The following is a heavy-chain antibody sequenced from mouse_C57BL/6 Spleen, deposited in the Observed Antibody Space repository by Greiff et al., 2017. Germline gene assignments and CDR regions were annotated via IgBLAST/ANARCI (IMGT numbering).Heavy chain of an antibody. J-gene: IGHJ4*01. V-gene: IGHV1-50*01. CDR3: ARRGVGSMDY. CDR2: IDPSDSYT. CDR1: GYTFTSYW. Sequence: QVQLQQPGAELVKPGASVKLSCKASGYTFTSYWMQWVKQRPGQGLEWIGEIDPSDSYTNYNQKFKGKATLTVDTSSSTAYMQLSSLTSEDSAVYYCARRGVGSMDYWGQGTSVTVSS.